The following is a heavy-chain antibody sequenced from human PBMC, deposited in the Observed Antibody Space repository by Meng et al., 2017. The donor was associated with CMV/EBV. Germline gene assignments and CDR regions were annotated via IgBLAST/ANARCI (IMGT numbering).Heavy chain of an antibody. CDR1: GYTFTGYY. D-gene: IGHD6-6*01. CDR2: INPNSGGT. Sequence: ASVKVSCKASGYTFTGYYMHWVRQAPGQGLEWMGWINPNSGGTNYAQKFQGRVTMTRDTSISTAYMELSRLRSDDTAVYYCARALVRTSPPDYWGQGTLVTVSS. V-gene: IGHV1-2*02. CDR3: ARALVRTSPPDY. J-gene: IGHJ4*02.